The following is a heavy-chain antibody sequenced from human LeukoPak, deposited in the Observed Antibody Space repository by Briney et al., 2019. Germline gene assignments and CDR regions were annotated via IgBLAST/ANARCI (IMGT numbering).Heavy chain of an antibody. CDR3: AREDYDSSQGTYYYYMDV. D-gene: IGHD3-22*01. CDR2: IYYSGST. CDR1: GGSISNYY. Sequence: SETLSLTCTVSGGSISNYYWSWIRQPPGKGLEWIGYIYYSGSTNYNPSLRSRVTISVDTSKNQFSLKLSSVTAADTAVYYCAREDYDSSQGTYYYYMDVWGKGTTVTISS. V-gene: IGHV4-59*01. J-gene: IGHJ6*03.